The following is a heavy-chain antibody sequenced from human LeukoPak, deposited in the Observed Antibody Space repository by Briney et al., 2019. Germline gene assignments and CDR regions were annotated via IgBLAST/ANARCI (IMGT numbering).Heavy chain of an antibody. Sequence: GGSLRLSCAASGFTFSSYSMNWVRQAPGKGLEWVSSISSSSSYIYYADSVKGRFTISRDNAKNSLYLQMNSLRAEDTAVYYCAREGVTMIVGTVDYWGQGTLVTVSS. D-gene: IGHD3-22*01. J-gene: IGHJ4*02. CDR3: AREGVTMIVGTVDY. CDR2: ISSSSSYI. CDR1: GFTFSSYS. V-gene: IGHV3-21*01.